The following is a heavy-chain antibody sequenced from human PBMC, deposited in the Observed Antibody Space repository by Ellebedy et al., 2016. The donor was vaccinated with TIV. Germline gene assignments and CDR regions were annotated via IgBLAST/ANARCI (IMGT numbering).Heavy chain of an antibody. D-gene: IGHD5-18*01. V-gene: IGHV4-61*08. Sequence: MPSETLSLTCTVSGGSISSSVYYWGWIRQPPGKGLEWIGYIYNGGSTNYNPSLKSRVTISLDTSKNQFSLNLTSVTAADTAVYYCARDGRNTYGRRLDYWGQGTQVIVSS. CDR3: ARDGRNTYGRRLDY. J-gene: IGHJ4*02. CDR1: GGSISSSVYY. CDR2: IYNGGST.